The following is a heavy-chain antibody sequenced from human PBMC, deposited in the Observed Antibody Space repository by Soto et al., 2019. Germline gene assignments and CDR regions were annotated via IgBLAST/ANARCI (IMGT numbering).Heavy chain of an antibody. V-gene: IGHV4-4*07. D-gene: IGHD3-9*01. Sequence: LSLTCTVSGRSMSGYYWSWIRQPAGERLEWIGRIYTSGTTDFNPSLKGRVTMSVDTSKNQFSLKLTSVTAADTALYYCAREDYYDTGYYVVWGQGTQVTVSS. CDR1: GRSMSGYY. J-gene: IGHJ4*02. CDR2: IYTSGTT. CDR3: AREDYYDTGYYVV.